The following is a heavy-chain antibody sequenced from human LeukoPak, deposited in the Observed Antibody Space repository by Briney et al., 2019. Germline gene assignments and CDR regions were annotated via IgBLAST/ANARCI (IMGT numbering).Heavy chain of an antibody. V-gene: IGHV1-2*02. D-gene: IGHD6-13*01. Sequence: ASVTVSCTASGYTFTAYYIHWVRQAPGQGLEWMGWMNPNSGATNYAQEFQGRVTMTRDTSISTAYMELSRLTSDDTAVYYCARDRSSSSGVNAFDIWGQGTMVTVSS. CDR3: ARDRSSSSGVNAFDI. CDR2: MNPNSGAT. CDR1: GYTFTAYY. J-gene: IGHJ3*02.